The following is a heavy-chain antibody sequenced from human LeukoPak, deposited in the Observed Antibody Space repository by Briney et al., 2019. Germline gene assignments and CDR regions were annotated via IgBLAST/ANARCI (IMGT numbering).Heavy chain of an antibody. V-gene: IGHV4-4*02. Sequence: PSETLSLTCTVSGDSISSGTWWNWVRQSPGKGLEWIANIYYHGNIYQSSSLKSRLTISIDTPKSQFSLKVYSVTAADTAVYYCASGPSILTGKIFDPWGQGTLVTVSS. D-gene: IGHD3-9*01. CDR1: GDSISSGTW. J-gene: IGHJ5*02. CDR3: ASGPSILTGKIFDP. CDR2: IYYHGNI.